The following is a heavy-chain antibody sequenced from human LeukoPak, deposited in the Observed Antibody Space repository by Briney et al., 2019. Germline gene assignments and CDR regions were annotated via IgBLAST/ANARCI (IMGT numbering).Heavy chain of an antibody. J-gene: IGHJ4*02. D-gene: IGHD6-6*01. CDR3: ARVHIAALTSWYFDY. V-gene: IGHV3-21*01. CDR1: GFTFSSYT. Sequence: GGSLRLSCAASGFTFSSYTMNWVRQPPGKGLEWVSSISTSSRYIYYGGSVKGRFTISRDNAKNSLYLQMNSLRAEDTAVYYCARVHIAALTSWYFDYWGQGTLVTVSS. CDR2: ISTSSRYI.